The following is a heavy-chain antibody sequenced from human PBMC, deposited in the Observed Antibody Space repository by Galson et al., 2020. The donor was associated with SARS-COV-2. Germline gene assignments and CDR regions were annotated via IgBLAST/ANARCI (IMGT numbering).Heavy chain of an antibody. CDR2: ISYDGSNK. D-gene: IGHD4-17*01. V-gene: IGHV3-30-3*01. Sequence: GESLKISCAASGFTFSSYAMHWVRQAPGKGLEWVAVISYDGSNKYYADSVKGRFTISRDNSKNTLYLQMNSLRAEDTAVYYCAKATTVTMPFDYWGQGTLVTVSS. CDR1: GFTFSSYA. CDR3: AKATTVTMPFDY. J-gene: IGHJ4*02.